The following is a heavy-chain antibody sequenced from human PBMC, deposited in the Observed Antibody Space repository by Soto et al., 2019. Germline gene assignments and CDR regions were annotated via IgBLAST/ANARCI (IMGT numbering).Heavy chain of an antibody. CDR1: GGSISSYY. CDR2: IYYSGST. V-gene: IGHV4-59*01. Sequence: SANLSLTCTVSGGSISSYYWSWIRQPPGKGLEWIGYIYYSGSTNYNPSLKSRVTRSVDTSKNQFSLKLSSVTAADTAVYYCARAVVALAGWFDPWGQGTLVTVSS. D-gene: IGHD2-15*01. CDR3: ARAVVALAGWFDP. J-gene: IGHJ5*02.